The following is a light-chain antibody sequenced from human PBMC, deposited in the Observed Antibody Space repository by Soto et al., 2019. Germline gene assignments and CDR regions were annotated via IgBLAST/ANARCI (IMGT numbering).Light chain of an antibody. CDR2: AAS. Sequence: DIQMTQSPSSLSASVGDRVTITCRASQSISSYLNWYQQKPGKAPKLLVYAASSLQSGVPSRFSGSGSGTDFTLTISSLQPEDFATYYCQKTYSTPLTFGPGNKGDIK. CDR1: QSISSY. V-gene: IGKV1-39*01. J-gene: IGKJ3*01. CDR3: QKTYSTPLT.